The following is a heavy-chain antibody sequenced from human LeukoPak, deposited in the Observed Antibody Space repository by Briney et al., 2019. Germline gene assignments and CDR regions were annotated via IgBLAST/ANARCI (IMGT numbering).Heavy chain of an antibody. Sequence: ASVKVSCKASGYTFTGYYMHWVRQAPGQGLEWMGWINPSSCCTNYAQKFQGRVTMTRDTSISTAYMELSRLRSDDTAVYYCARDSYTYRYEPKGFDPWGQGTLVTVSS. V-gene: IGHV1-2*02. CDR3: ARDSYTYRYEPKGFDP. CDR2: INPSSCCT. J-gene: IGHJ5*02. D-gene: IGHD3-16*02. CDR1: GYTFTGYY.